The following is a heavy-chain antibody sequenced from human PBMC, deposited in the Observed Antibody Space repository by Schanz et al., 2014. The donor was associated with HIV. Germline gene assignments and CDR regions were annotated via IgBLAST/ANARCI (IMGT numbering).Heavy chain of an antibody. CDR3: VKAYSSGFSGAGS. Sequence: EVQLLESGGGLVQPGGSLRLSCAASGFTFTNHALSWVRQAPGRGLEWVSTVIGSGVRTIYADSVKGRFTISRDNSRNALYLHMNSLRADDTAIYYCVKAYSSGFSGAGSWGQGALVTVSS. V-gene: IGHV3-23*01. CDR2: VIGSGVRT. J-gene: IGHJ5*02. CDR1: GFTFTNHA. D-gene: IGHD5-18*01.